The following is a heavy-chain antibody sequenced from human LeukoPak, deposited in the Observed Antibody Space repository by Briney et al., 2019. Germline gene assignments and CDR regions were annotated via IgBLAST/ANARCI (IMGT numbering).Heavy chain of an antibody. V-gene: IGHV3-15*01. D-gene: IGHD2-8*02. CDR3: TWGTGGNFDY. Sequence: GGSLRLSCTASGFTFSHAWMSWVRQAPGKGLEWVGRIKSKADGGTTDYAAPVKGRFTISRDDSKNTLFLQINSLKSEDTAVYHCTWGTGGNFDYWGQGTLVTVSS. CDR1: GFTFSHAW. CDR2: IKSKADGGTT. J-gene: IGHJ4*02.